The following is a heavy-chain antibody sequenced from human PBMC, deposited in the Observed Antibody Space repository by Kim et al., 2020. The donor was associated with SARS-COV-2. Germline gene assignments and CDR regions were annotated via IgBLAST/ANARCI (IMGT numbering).Heavy chain of an antibody. Sequence: SETLSLTCTVSGGSISSYYWSWIRQPPGKGLEWIGYIYYSGSTNYNPSLKSRVTISVDTSKNQFSLKLSSVTAADTAVYYCARGLTGGRHDFWSGYRHTWFDPWGQGTLVTVSS. D-gene: IGHD3-3*01. V-gene: IGHV4-59*13. CDR2: IYYSGST. CDR1: GGSISSYY. J-gene: IGHJ5*02. CDR3: ARGLTGGRHDFWSGYRHTWFDP.